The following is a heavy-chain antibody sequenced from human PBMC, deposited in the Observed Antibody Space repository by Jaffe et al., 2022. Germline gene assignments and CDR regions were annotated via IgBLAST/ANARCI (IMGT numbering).Heavy chain of an antibody. V-gene: IGHV1-2*06. CDR1: GYTFTGYY. Sequence: QVQLVQSGAEVKKPGASVKVSCKASGYTFTGYYMHWVRQAPGQGLEWMGRINPNSGGTNYAQKFQGRVTMTRDTSISTAYMELSRLRSDDTAVYYCACYFDSSPWYYYYMDVWGKGTTVTVSS. J-gene: IGHJ6*03. D-gene: IGHD3-9*01. CDR2: INPNSGGT. CDR3: ACYFDSSPWYYYYMDV.